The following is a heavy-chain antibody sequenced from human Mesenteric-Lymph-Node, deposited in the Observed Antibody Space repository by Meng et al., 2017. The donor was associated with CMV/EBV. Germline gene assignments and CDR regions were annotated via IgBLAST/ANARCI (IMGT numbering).Heavy chain of an antibody. D-gene: IGHD2-2*01. J-gene: IGHJ6*02. CDR1: GYSFTSYW. Sequence: GASLKISCKGSGYSFTSYWIGWVRQMPGKGLEWMGIIYPGDSDTRYSPSFQGQVTISADKSISTAYLQWSSLKASDTAMYYCARLLCSTTSCHYYYYNMDVWGQGTTVTVSS. CDR2: IYPGDSDT. V-gene: IGHV5-51*01. CDR3: ARLLCSTTSCHYYYYNMDV.